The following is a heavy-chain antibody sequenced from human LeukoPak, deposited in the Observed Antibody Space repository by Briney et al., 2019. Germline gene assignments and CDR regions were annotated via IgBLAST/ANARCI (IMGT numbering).Heavy chain of an antibody. CDR2: INPSGGST. J-gene: IGHJ4*02. Sequence: ASVKVSCKASGYTFTSYYMHWVRQAPGQGLEWMGIINPSGGSTSYAQKFQGRVTMTRDMSTSTVYMELSSLRSEDTAVYYCALPPTLWQQPLDYRGQGTLVTVSS. D-gene: IGHD6-13*01. CDR3: ALPPTLWQQPLDY. V-gene: IGHV1-46*01. CDR1: GYTFTSYY.